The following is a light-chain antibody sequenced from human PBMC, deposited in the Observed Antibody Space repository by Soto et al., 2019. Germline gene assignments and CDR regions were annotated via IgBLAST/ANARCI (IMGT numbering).Light chain of an antibody. CDR1: QTINTW. CDR2: DAS. CDR3: QQGHNYWA. J-gene: IGKJ1*01. Sequence: DIQMTQSPSTLSASVGDRVTITCRASQTINTWLAWYQQKPGTAPKLLIYDASSLESGVPSRFSGSGSGTEFTLTLRGLQPDDFATYYRQQGHNYWAFGQGAKVEIK. V-gene: IGKV1-5*01.